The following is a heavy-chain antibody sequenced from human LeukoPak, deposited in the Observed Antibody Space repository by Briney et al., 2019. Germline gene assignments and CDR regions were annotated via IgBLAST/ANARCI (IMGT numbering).Heavy chain of an antibody. D-gene: IGHD2-15*01. V-gene: IGHV3-30-3*01. CDR3: ASRVHCSGGSCYSTRIDWYFDL. Sequence: GGSLRLSCAASGFTFSSYAMHWVRQAPGKGLEWVAVMLYDENNKNYADSVKGRFTISRDNSKSTLYLQMNSLRAEDTAVYYCASRVHCSGGSCYSTRIDWYFDLWGRGTLVTVSS. J-gene: IGHJ2*01. CDR2: MLYDENNK. CDR1: GFTFSSYA.